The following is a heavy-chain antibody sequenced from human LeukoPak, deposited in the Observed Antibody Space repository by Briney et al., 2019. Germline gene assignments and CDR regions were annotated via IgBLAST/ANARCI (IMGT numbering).Heavy chain of an antibody. D-gene: IGHD2/OR15-2a*01. CDR2: ISSSGATM. V-gene: IGHV3-23*01. CDR1: GFTFGTYA. CDR3: AKDSGETDFYNYFYMDV. J-gene: IGHJ6*03. Sequence: GGSLRLSCAASGFTFGTYAMSWVRQGPGKGLEWFSAISSSGATMYYSDSVKGRFTISRDNSRNTLYLQINSQRAEDTAVYYCAKDSGETDFYNYFYMDVWGKGTTVTVSS.